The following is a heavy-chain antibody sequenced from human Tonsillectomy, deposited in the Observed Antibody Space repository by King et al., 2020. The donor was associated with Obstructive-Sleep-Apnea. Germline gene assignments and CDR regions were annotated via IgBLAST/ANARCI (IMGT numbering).Heavy chain of an antibody. CDR3: AKGGGLVTRARFDY. CDR2: ISGSDTST. J-gene: IGHJ4*02. V-gene: IGHV3-23*04. CDR1: GFTFSSYA. D-gene: IGHD3-9*01. Sequence: VQLVESGGGLVQPGGSLRLSCAASGFTFSSYAMNWVRQAPGKGLEWVSAISGSDTSTYYADSVKGRFTVSRDNSKNTLNLQMNSLRVDDTAIYYCAKGGGLVTRARFDYWGQGTLVTVSS.